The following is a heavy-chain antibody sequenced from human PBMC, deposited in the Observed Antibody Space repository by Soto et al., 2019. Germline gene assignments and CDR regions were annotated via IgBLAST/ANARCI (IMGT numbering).Heavy chain of an antibody. CDR1: GFSFRTYG. CDR2: IWYDGSNQ. J-gene: IGHJ1*01. Sequence: QVQLVESGGGVVQPEGSLRLSCAASGFSFRTYGMHWVRQAPGKGLEWVAIIWYDGSNQYYADSVKGRFTVSRDNSKNTMYLQMNSLRGEDTAVYYCVRDFGHAFGFYNYFNDWGQGTLVTVSS. V-gene: IGHV3-33*01. D-gene: IGHD1-1*01. CDR3: VRDFGHAFGFYNYFND.